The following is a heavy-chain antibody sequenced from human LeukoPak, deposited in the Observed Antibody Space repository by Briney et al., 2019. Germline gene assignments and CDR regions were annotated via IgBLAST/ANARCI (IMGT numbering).Heavy chain of an antibody. Sequence: SETLSLTCSVSGASISSSTYYWGWIRQPPGKGLEWIGSIFYRGSAYYNPSLKSRVTIAVDTSKNQFPLRLSSVTAADTALYYCARHRRSLYYMDVWGKGTTVTISS. V-gene: IGHV4-39*01. CDR3: ARHRRSLYYMDV. CDR1: GASISSSTYY. CDR2: IFYRGSA. J-gene: IGHJ6*03. D-gene: IGHD5-24*01.